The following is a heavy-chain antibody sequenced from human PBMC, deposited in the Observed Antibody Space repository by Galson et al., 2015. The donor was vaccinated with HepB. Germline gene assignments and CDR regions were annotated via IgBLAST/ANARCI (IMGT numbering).Heavy chain of an antibody. J-gene: IGHJ3*02. V-gene: IGHV1-2*04. CDR2: INPNSGGT. D-gene: IGHD6-19*01. CDR3: ARAIAVAGWGAFDI. CDR1: GYTFTGYY. Sequence: SVKVSCKASGYTFTGYYMHWVRQAPGQGLEWMGWINPNSGGTNYAQKFQGWVTMTRDTSISTAYMELSRLRSDDTAVYYCARAIAVAGWGAFDIWGQGTMVIV.